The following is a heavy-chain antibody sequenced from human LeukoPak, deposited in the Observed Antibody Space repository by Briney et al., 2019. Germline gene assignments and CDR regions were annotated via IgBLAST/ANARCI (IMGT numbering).Heavy chain of an antibody. V-gene: IGHV1-18*01. CDR3: ARDRVSSYYDILTGYYNVGNDY. J-gene: IGHJ4*02. Sequence: ASVKVSCKASGYTFTSYGISWVRQAPGQGLEWMGWISAYNGNTNYAQKLQGRVTMTTDTSTSTAYMELRSLRSDDTAVYYCARDRVSSYYDILTGYYNVGNDYWGQGTLVTVSS. D-gene: IGHD3-9*01. CDR2: ISAYNGNT. CDR1: GYTFTSYG.